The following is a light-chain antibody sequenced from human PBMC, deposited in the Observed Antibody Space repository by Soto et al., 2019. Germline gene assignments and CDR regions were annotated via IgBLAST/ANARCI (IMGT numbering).Light chain of an antibody. Sequence: DIQMTQSPSSLSASVGDRVTVTCRASQSISSYLNWYQQKPGKAPNLLIYATSILQSGVPSRFSGSGSGTDFTLTISSLQPEDFATYYCQQSYSTPPTFGGGTKVEIK. V-gene: IGKV1-39*01. CDR3: QQSYSTPPT. J-gene: IGKJ4*01. CDR1: QSISSY. CDR2: ATS.